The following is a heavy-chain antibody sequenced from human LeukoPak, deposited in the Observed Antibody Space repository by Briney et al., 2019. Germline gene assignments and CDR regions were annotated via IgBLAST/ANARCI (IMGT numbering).Heavy chain of an antibody. CDR3: TVRRFGDYGLDV. V-gene: IGHV3-49*04. Sequence: GGSLRLSCTTSGFTFGDYAMTWVRQAPGKGLEWVGFIRSKVYGGTPEYAASVKGRFTISRDDSKSIAYLQMNSLKTEDTAVYYCTVRRFGDYGLDVWGQGTTVIVSS. CDR1: GFTFGDYA. J-gene: IGHJ6*02. CDR2: IRSKVYGGTP. D-gene: IGHD3-10*01.